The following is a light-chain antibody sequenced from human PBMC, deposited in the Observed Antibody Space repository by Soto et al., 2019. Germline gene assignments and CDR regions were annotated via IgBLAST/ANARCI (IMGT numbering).Light chain of an antibody. J-gene: IGKJ1*01. V-gene: IGKV3-20*01. CDR3: QQYGTSPGT. CDR2: TTS. Sequence: EIVLTQPPGTLSLSPGERATLSCRASQSISVTYLAWYQQKPGQAPRLLIYTTSIRATGIPDRFSGSGSGTDFTLTISRLQPEDFAVYYCQQYGTSPGTFGQGTKVDIK. CDR1: QSISVTY.